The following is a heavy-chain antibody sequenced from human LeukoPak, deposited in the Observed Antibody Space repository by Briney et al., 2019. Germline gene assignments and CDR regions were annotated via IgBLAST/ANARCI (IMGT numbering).Heavy chain of an antibody. CDR3: AKGEMATISHFDY. CDR1: GFTFSSYG. Sequence: GGTLRLSCAASGFTFSSYGMHWVRQAPGKGLEWVAAISYDGSNKYYADSVKGRFTISRDNSKNTLYLQMNSLRAEDTAVYYCAKGEMATISHFDYWGQGTLVTVSS. CDR2: ISYDGSNK. D-gene: IGHD5-24*01. J-gene: IGHJ4*02. V-gene: IGHV3-30*18.